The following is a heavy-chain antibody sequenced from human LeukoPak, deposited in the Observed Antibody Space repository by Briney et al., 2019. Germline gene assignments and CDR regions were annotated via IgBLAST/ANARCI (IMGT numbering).Heavy chain of an antibody. J-gene: IGHJ4*02. Sequence: GGSLRLSCAASGFTFSSYWMHWVRQAPGKGLVWVSRINSDGSSTSYADSVKGRFTISRDNAKNTLYLQMNSLRAEDTALYYCAKDRDDSSGYYYDYWGQGTLVTVSS. CDR3: AKDRDDSSGYYYDY. CDR2: INSDGSST. V-gene: IGHV3-74*01. D-gene: IGHD3-22*01. CDR1: GFTFSSYW.